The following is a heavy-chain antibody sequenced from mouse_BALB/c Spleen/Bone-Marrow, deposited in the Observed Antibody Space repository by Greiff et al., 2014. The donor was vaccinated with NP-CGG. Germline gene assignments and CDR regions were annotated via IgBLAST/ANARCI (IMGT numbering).Heavy chain of an antibody. Sequence: DLVKPGASVKLSCKASGYTFTSYWINWIKQRPGQGLEWIGRIAPGSGSTYYNEMFKGKATLTVDTSSSTAYIQLSSLSSEDSAVYFCARGDDYDPFPYWGQGTLVTVSA. CDR3: ARGDDYDPFPY. CDR1: GYTFTSYW. D-gene: IGHD2-4*01. J-gene: IGHJ3*01. V-gene: IGHV1S41*01. CDR2: IAPGSGST.